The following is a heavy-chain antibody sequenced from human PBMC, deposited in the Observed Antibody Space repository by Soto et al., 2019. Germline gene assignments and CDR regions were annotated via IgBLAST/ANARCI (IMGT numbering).Heavy chain of an antibody. Sequence: SETLSLTCTVSGGSISSGDYYWSWIRQPPGKGLEWIGYIYYSGSTYYNPSLKSRVTISVDTSKNQFSLKLSSVTAADTAVYYCARVKGGYDELLNFDYWGQGTLVTVSS. J-gene: IGHJ4*02. CDR2: IYYSGST. CDR3: ARVKGGYDELLNFDY. CDR1: GGSISSGDYY. D-gene: IGHD5-12*01. V-gene: IGHV4-30-4*01.